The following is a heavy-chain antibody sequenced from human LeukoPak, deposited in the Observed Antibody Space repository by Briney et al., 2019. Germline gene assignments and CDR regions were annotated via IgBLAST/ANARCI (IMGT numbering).Heavy chain of an antibody. D-gene: IGHD5-12*01. CDR2: IYYSGST. CDR1: GGSINNNNYY. J-gene: IGHJ4*02. Sequence: SETLSLTCTVSGGSINNNNYYWGWIRQPPGKGLEWIGTIYYSGSTYYNPSLKSRVTVSVDTSKNQFSLKLSSATAADATVYYCARMYSGYEDYWGQGTLVTVSS. CDR3: ARMYSGYEDY. V-gene: IGHV4-39*01.